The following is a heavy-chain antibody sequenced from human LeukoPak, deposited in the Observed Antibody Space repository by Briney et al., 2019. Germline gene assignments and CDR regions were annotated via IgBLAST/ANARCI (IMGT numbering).Heavy chain of an antibody. J-gene: IGHJ4*02. Sequence: PSQTLSLTCTVSGCSISSCDYYWSWIRQPPGKGLEWIGYIYYSGSTYYNPSLESRLTISVDTSKNQLSMKLSSVTAADSAVYYCAIGMITFGGVADYWGQGTLVTVSS. CDR2: IYYSGST. D-gene: IGHD3-16*01. CDR1: GCSISSCDYY. V-gene: IGHV4-30-4*01. CDR3: AIGMITFGGVADY.